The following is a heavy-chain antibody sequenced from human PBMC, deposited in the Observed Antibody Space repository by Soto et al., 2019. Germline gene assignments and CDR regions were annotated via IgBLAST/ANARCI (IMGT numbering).Heavy chain of an antibody. J-gene: IGHJ4*02. V-gene: IGHV3-21*01. CDR3: AVSGSSTFDY. CDR1: GFTFSSYS. CDR2: ISSSSSYI. D-gene: IGHD6-13*01. Sequence: EVQLVGSGGGLVKPGGSLRLSCAASGFTFSSYSMNWVRQGPGKGLEWVSSISSSSSYIYYADSVKGRFTISRDNAKNSLYLQMNSLRAEDTAVYYCAVSGSSTFDYWGQGTLVTVSS.